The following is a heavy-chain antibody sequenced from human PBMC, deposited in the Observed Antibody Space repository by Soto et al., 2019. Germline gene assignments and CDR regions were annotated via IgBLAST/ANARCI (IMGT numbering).Heavy chain of an antibody. D-gene: IGHD2-2*01. Sequence: QVQLQESGPGLVKPSQTLSLICTVSGGSISSGDNYWSLIRQPPGKGLEWIGYIYYSGSTYYNASLKSRVSILLDTSKNQFSLKLSSVTAADTAVYYCASYYCSSTRCPGVDVWGQCTTVTVSS. V-gene: IGHV4-30-4*01. CDR1: GGSISSGDNY. CDR3: ASYYCSSTRCPGVDV. J-gene: IGHJ6*02. CDR2: IYYSGST.